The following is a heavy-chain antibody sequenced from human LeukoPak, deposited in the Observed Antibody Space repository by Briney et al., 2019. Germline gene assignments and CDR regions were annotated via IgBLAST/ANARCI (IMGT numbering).Heavy chain of an antibody. J-gene: IGHJ5*01. CDR3: AGDTGPTTFDS. CDR2: ISKDGSIK. CDR1: GFSFSTSA. V-gene: IGHV3-30-3*01. D-gene: IGHD4-17*01. Sequence: GMSLRLFCAASGFSFSTSAMHWVRQAPGKGLEWVSVISKDGSIKSYADSVKGRLTISRDNSENMLYLNLNSLKTEDTAVYYCAGDTGPTTFDSWGQGTLVTVSS.